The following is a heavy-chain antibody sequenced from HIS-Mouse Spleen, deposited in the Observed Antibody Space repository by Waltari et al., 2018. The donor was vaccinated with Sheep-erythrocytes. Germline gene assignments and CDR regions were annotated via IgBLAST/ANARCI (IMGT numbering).Heavy chain of an antibody. Sequence: QLQLQESGPGLVKPSETLSLTCTVSGGSISSSSYYWGWIRQPPGKGLEWIGSIYYSGRTYYNPSLKSRVTISVDTSKNQFSLKLSSVTAADTAVYYCARLGLYYDFWSGYYTEKNAFDIWGQGTMVTVSS. V-gene: IGHV4-39*01. CDR2: IYYSGRT. CDR1: GGSISSSSYY. D-gene: IGHD3-3*01. J-gene: IGHJ3*02. CDR3: ARLGLYYDFWSGYYTEKNAFDI.